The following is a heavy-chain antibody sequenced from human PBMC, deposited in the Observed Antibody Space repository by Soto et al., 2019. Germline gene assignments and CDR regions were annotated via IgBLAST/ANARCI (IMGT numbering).Heavy chain of an antibody. CDR3: ARGFYDFWSGQFDY. CDR1: GFTFSSYW. D-gene: IGHD3-3*01. V-gene: IGHV3-7*01. J-gene: IGHJ4*02. CDR2: IKQDGSEK. Sequence: GGSLRLSCAASGFTFSSYWMSWVRQAPGKGLEWVANIKQDGSEKYYVDSVKGRFTISRDNAKNSLYLQMNSLRAEDTAVYYCARGFYDFWSGQFDYWGQGTLVTVSS.